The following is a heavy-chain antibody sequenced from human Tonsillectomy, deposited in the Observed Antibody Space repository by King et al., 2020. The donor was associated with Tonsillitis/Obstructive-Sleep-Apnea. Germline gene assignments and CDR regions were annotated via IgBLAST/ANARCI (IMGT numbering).Heavy chain of an antibody. CDR3: ASDPDGYSSYGDFDY. Sequence: DVQLVESGGGLVQPGGSLRLSCAASGFTVSSNYMSWVRQAPGKGLEWGSVIYSDGSTYYADSVKGRFTISRDNSKNTLYLQMNSLRAEDTAVYYCASDPDGYSSYGDFDYWGQGTLVTVSS. J-gene: IGHJ4*02. CDR1: GFTVSSNY. V-gene: IGHV3-66*01. D-gene: IGHD5-18*01. CDR2: IYSDGST.